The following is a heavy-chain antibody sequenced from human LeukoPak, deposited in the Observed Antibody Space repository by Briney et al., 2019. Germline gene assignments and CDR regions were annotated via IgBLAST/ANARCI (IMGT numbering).Heavy chain of an antibody. D-gene: IGHD3-22*01. CDR1: GYTFTSYG. CDR2: IIPIFGTA. V-gene: IGHV1-69*13. J-gene: IGHJ4*02. CDR3: AREGGHYYDSSGYYLPFDY. Sequence: SVKVSCKASGYTFTSYGISWVRQAPGQGLEWMGGIIPIFGTANYAQKFQGRVTITADESTSTAYMELSSLRSEDTAVYYCAREGGHYYDSSGYYLPFDYWGQGTLVTVSS.